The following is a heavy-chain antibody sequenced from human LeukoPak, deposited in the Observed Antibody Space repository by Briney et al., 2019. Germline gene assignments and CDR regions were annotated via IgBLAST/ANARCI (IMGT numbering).Heavy chain of an antibody. CDR3: ARGNSGSFNYYYYGMDV. CDR2: IYYSGST. J-gene: IGHJ6*02. CDR1: GGSISSYY. V-gene: IGHV4-59*01. Sequence: SETLSLTCTVSGGSISSYYWSWIRQPPGKGLEWIGYIYYSGSTNYNPSLKSRVTISVDTSKNQFSLKLSSVTAADTAVYYCARGNSGSFNYYYYGMDVWGQGTTVTVSS. D-gene: IGHD1-26*01.